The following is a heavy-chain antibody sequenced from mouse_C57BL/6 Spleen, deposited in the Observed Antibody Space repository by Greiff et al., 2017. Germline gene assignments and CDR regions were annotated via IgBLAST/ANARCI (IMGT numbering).Heavy chain of an antibody. CDR1: GYTFTSYW. Sequence: QVQLQQPGAELVKPGASVKMSCKASGYTFTSYWIGDIYPGSCSTNYNEKFKSKATLTVDTSSSTAYMQRSSLTSEDSAVYYCARGGTTGWYFDVWGTGTTVTVSS. D-gene: IGHD1-1*01. CDR2: IYPGSCST. V-gene: IGHV1-55*01. CDR3: ARGGTTGWYFDV. J-gene: IGHJ1*03.